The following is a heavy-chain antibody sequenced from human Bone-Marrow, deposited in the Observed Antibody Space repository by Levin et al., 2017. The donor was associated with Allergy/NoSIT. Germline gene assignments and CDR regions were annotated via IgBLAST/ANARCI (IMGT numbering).Heavy chain of an antibody. V-gene: IGHV3-74*01. J-gene: IGHJ3*02. CDR2: INSDGIST. D-gene: IGHD2-2*01. CDR1: GFTFSSYW. Sequence: PASETLSLTCAASGFTFSSYWMHWVRQAPGKGLVWVSRINSDGISTVYADSVKGRVTISRDNAKNTLYLQMNSLRVEDTAVYYCAGEATSAFDMWGQGTMVTVSS. CDR3: AGEATSAFDM.